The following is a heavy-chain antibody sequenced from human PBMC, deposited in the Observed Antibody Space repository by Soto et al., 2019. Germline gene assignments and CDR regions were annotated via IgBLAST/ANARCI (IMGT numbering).Heavy chain of an antibody. V-gene: IGHV4-34*01. CDR2: INHSGST. D-gene: IGHD2-2*01. J-gene: IGHJ6*01. CDR3: ARIVVVPAATIYYYYGLDV. Sequence: SETLSLTCAVYGGCFSGYYWSWIRQHPGKGLEWIGEINHSGSTNYNPSLKSRVTISVDTSKNQFSLKMSSVTAADTAVYYCARIVVVPAATIYYYYGLDVGGQGTTVTVYS. CDR1: GGCFSGYY.